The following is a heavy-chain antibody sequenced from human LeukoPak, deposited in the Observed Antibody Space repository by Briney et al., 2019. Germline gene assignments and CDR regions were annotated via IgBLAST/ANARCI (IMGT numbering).Heavy chain of an antibody. CDR3: AVEYCSSTSCYFKS. J-gene: IGHJ3*01. CDR2: INHSGST. D-gene: IGHD2-2*01. V-gene: IGHV4-34*01. Sequence: PSETLSLTCAVYGGSFSGYYWSWIRQPPGKGLEWIGEINHSGSTNYNPSLKSRVTISVDTSKNQFSLKLSSVTAADTAVYYCAVEYCSSTSCYFKSWGQGTMVTVSS. CDR1: GGSFSGYY.